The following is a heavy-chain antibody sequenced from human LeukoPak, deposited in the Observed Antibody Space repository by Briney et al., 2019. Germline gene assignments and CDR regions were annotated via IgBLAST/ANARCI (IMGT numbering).Heavy chain of an antibody. V-gene: IGHV3-33*08. CDR2: IWYDGSRT. CDR3: ARWFSSSWGGPYYMDV. CDR1: GSPFTTYG. Sequence: GGSLRLSCTASGSPFTTYGFHWVRQAPGKGLEWVSLIWYDGSRTHYADSVEGRFSISRDDANSTVHLQMNSLTAADTAVYYCARWFSSSWGGPYYMDVWGEGTTVTVSS. J-gene: IGHJ6*03. D-gene: IGHD3-22*01.